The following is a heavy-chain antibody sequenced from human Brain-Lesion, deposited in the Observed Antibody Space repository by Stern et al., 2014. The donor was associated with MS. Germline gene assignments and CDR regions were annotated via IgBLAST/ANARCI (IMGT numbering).Heavy chain of an antibody. Sequence: QVQLQESGPGLVKPSETLSLTCTVSGGSIRSSTYYWAWIRQPPGKGLEWIGNIYYSGFTYYNPSLKSRVTISVDMSKNQFYLKLSSVTAADTAIYYCARHDSVPRPSQLYSARDRGPGYFDYWGQGTLVTVSS. CDR3: ARHDSVPRPSQLYSARDRGPGYFDY. CDR2: IYYSGFT. D-gene: IGHD1-26*01. J-gene: IGHJ4*02. V-gene: IGHV4-39*01. CDR1: GGSIRSSTYY.